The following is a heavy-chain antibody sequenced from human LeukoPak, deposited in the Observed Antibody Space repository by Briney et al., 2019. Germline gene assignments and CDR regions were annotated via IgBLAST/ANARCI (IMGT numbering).Heavy chain of an antibody. CDR1: GFTFSSYR. J-gene: IGHJ4*02. Sequence: EGSLRLSCAASGFTFSSYRMNWVRQAPGKGLEWVSSISSSSNYIYYADSVKGRFTIFRDNAKNSLYLQMNSLRAEDTAVYYCARDRRYSYGYFAYFDYWGQGTLVTVSS. CDR2: ISSSSNYI. CDR3: ARDRRYSYGYFAYFDY. D-gene: IGHD5-18*01. V-gene: IGHV3-21*01.